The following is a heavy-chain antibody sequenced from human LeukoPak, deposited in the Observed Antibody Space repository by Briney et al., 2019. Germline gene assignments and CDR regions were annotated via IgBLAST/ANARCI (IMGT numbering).Heavy chain of an antibody. Sequence: GGSLRLSCAASGFIFSDYAMHWVRQGPGRGLEWVSSISWNSGNMDYADSVKGRFIISREHAKNSLYLQMNSLRTEDTALYYCARGTFCSSSGCLKPYLPLWGQGATVTVSS. V-gene: IGHV3-9*01. D-gene: IGHD3-16*01. CDR3: ARGTFCSSSGCLKPYLPL. CDR1: GFIFSDYA. J-gene: IGHJ6*02. CDR2: ISWNSGNM.